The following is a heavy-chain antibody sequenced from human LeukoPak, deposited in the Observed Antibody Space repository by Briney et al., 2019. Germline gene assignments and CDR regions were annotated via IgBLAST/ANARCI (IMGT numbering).Heavy chain of an antibody. Sequence: SETLFLTCTVSGGSISSYYWSWIRQPPGKGLEWMGDILYTGSTNYNPSLKSRVTILVDRSKNQFSLKLTSVTAADTAVYFCARRIHFDSWGQGALVTVSS. CDR3: ARRIHFDS. D-gene: IGHD5-18*01. V-gene: IGHV4-59*01. CDR1: GGSISSYY. CDR2: ILYTGST. J-gene: IGHJ4*02.